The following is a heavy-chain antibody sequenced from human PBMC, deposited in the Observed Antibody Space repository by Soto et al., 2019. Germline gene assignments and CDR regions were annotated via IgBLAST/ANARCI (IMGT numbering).Heavy chain of an antibody. CDR2: ISHDGSNE. V-gene: IGHV3-30*18. D-gene: IGHD2-21*02. Sequence: QVQLVESGGGVVQPGRSLRLSCAASGFTFTSHGMHWVRQAPGKGQEWAAIISHDGSNEYYPDSVKGRFIISRDNSKNTLYLQMNSLRAEDTAVYHCAKGGGANCGPDCYPDYWGQGTLVTVSS. CDR1: GFTFTSHG. CDR3: AKGGGANCGPDCYPDY. J-gene: IGHJ4*02.